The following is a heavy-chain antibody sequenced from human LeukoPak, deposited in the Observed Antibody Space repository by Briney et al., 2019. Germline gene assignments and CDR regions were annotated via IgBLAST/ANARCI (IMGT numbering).Heavy chain of an antibody. CDR1: GFTFSSYA. CDR3: GRFTRSGDSVY. D-gene: IGHD7-27*01. V-gene: IGHV3-7*04. J-gene: IGHJ4*02. Sequence: AGGSLRLSCAASGFTFSSYAMSWVRQAPGKGLGWVANIKPDGSEKQYVDSVKGRFAISRDNAENSLYLQMNSLKAEDTAVYYCGRFTRSGDSVYWGQGTLVTVSS. CDR2: IKPDGSEK.